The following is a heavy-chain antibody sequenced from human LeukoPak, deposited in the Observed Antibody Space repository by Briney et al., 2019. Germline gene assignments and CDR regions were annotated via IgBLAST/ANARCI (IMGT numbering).Heavy chain of an antibody. CDR1: GFTFSSYD. Sequence: PGGSLRLSCAASGFTFSSYDMTWVRQAPGKGLEWVSAISGSGDNTDYADSVKGRFTISRDNSKNTVYLEMNSLRAEDTAVYYCAKVTAYYYGMDVWGQGTTVTVSS. CDR2: ISGSGDNT. D-gene: IGHD2-21*02. CDR3: AKVTAYYYGMDV. J-gene: IGHJ6*02. V-gene: IGHV3-23*01.